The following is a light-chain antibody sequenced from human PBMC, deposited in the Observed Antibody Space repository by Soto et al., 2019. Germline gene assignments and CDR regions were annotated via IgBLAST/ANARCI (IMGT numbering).Light chain of an antibody. Sequence: QSVLTQPASVSGSPGQSITISCAGTMRDVGAYNLVSWYQQHPDRAPQLIIYEVRNRPSGISFRFSGSKSGNTASLRISGLQAEDEADYYCSSYTSKSSLIFGGGTKVTVL. V-gene: IGLV2-14*01. J-gene: IGLJ2*01. CDR1: MRDVGAYNL. CDR2: EVR. CDR3: SSYTSKSSLI.